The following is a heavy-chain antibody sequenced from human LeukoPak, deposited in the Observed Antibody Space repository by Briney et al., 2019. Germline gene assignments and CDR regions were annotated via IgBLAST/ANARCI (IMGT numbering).Heavy chain of an antibody. D-gene: IGHD3-9*01. J-gene: IGHJ4*02. Sequence: GGSLRLSCAASGFTFSSYAMSRVRQAPGKGLEWVSAISGSGGSTYYADSVKGRFTISRDNSKNTLYLQMNSLRAEDTAVYYCARREYYDILTGVGGYWGQGTLVTVSS. CDR3: ARREYYDILTGVGGY. CDR1: GFTFSSYA. V-gene: IGHV3-23*01. CDR2: ISGSGGST.